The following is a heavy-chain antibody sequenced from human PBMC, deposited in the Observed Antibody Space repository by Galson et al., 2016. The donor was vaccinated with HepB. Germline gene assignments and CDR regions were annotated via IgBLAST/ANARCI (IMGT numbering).Heavy chain of an antibody. Sequence: TLSLTCSVSGGSISSSGHYWSWIRQHPGKGLEWIGYIFYSGSTYYNPSLKSRVTISIDTSKNQFSLKLNSVTGADTAVYYCARVPLIYYYYMDVWGKGTTVTVSS. CDR2: IFYSGST. CDR1: GGSISSSGHY. D-gene: IGHD2-21*01. J-gene: IGHJ6*03. CDR3: ARVPLIYYYYMDV. V-gene: IGHV4-31*03.